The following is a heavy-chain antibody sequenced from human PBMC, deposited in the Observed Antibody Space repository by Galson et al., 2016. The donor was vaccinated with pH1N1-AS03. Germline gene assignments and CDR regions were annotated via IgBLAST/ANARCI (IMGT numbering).Heavy chain of an antibody. Sequence: SLRLSCAASGFIFSSDWMHWVRQVPGKGLVWVSRITSDGSSISYADAVKGRLTTSRDNAKNTLYLQMKSLRAEDTAVYHCARAMYTSGWYGMDVWGQGTTVTVSS. V-gene: IGHV3-74*01. CDR2: ITSDGSSI. D-gene: IGHD6-19*01. CDR3: ARAMYTSGWYGMDV. CDR1: GFIFSSDW. J-gene: IGHJ6*02.